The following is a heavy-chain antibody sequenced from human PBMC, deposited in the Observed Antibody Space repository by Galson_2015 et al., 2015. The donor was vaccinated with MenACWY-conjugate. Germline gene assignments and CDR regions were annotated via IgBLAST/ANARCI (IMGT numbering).Heavy chain of an antibody. V-gene: IGHV6-1*01. Sequence: CAISGDSVSSNNASWHWIRQSPSRGLEWLGRTYHRSKTYHDYAISLRSRITINADTSKNQVSLQLNSVSPEDTAVYFCTREASYSGWPTFDYWGQGIQVTVSS. J-gene: IGHJ4*02. CDR3: TREASYSGWPTFDY. CDR1: GDSVSSNNAS. CDR2: TYHRSKTYH. D-gene: IGHD6-19*01.